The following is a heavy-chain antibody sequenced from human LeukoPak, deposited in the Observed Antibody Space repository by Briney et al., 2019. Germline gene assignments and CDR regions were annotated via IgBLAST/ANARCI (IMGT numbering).Heavy chain of an antibody. CDR3: ARAVLTGGIAVAGLDY. Sequence: SETLSLTCTVSGGSIASYYWNWIRQSPGKGLEWIGCIYNSGTTSYNPSLKSRVTISVDTSKNQFSLKLSSVTAADTAVYYCARAVLTGGIAVAGLDYWGQGTLVTVSS. D-gene: IGHD6-19*01. CDR1: GGSIASYY. J-gene: IGHJ4*02. CDR2: IYNSGTT. V-gene: IGHV4-59*01.